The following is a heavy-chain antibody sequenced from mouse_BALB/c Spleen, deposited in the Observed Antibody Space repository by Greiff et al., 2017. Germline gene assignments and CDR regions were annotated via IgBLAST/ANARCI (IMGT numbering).Heavy chain of an antibody. CDR1: GYTFTSYW. CDR2: IYPGDGDT. V-gene: IGHV1-87*01. Sequence: VQLQQSGAELARPGASVKLSCKASGYTFTSYWMQWVKQRPGQGLEWIGAIYPGDGDTRYTQKFKGKATLTADKSSSTAYMQLSSLASEDSAVYYCAREGYDFDYWGQGTTLTVSS. J-gene: IGHJ2*01. D-gene: IGHD2-2*01. CDR3: AREGYDFDY.